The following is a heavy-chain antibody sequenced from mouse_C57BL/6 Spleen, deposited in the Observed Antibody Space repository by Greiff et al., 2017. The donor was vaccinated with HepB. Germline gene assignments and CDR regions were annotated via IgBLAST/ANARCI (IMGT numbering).Heavy chain of an antibody. J-gene: IGHJ2*01. D-gene: IGHD2-4*01. CDR2: INPNNGGT. V-gene: IGHV1-26*01. CDR1: GYTFTDYY. CDR3: ARRAFYYDYDY. Sequence: EVQLQQSGPELVKPGASVKISCKASGYTFTDYYMNWVKQSHGKSLEWIGDINPNNGGTSYNQKFKGKATLTVDKSSSTAYMELRSLTSEDSAVYYCARRAFYYDYDYWGQGTTLTVSS.